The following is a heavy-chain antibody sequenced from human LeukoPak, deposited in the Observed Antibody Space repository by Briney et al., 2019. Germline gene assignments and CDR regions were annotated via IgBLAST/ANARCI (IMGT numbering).Heavy chain of an antibody. D-gene: IGHD2-2*01. CDR1: GFTFSSYA. CDR3: AKAGVGGSTSELDY. V-gene: IGHV3-23*01. J-gene: IGHJ4*02. Sequence: GGSLRLSCAASGFTFSSYAMSWVRQAPGKGLEWVSAISGSGGSTYYADSVKGRFTISRDNSKNTLYLQMNSLRAEDTAVYYCAKAGVGGSTSELDYWGQGTLVTVSS. CDR2: ISGSGGST.